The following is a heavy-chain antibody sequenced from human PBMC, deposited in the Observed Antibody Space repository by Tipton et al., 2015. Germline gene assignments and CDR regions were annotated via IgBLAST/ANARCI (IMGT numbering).Heavy chain of an antibody. V-gene: IGHV4-38-2*01. CDR2: IFHRGDT. CDR1: GYSISSGYY. J-gene: IGHJ4*02. Sequence: TLSLTCDVSGYSISSGYYWGWIRQPPGKGLEWIGRIFHRGDTNYNPSLKSRVTMSRDTSKNQFSLKLTSVTAADTAVYYCACQDYDSLTRDYQTVDYWGQGTRVTVSS. D-gene: IGHD3-9*01. CDR3: ACQDYDSLTRDYQTVDY.